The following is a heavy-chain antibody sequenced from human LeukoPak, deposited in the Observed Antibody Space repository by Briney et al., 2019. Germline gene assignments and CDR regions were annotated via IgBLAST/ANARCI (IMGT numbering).Heavy chain of an antibody. CDR1: GFTSSSYA. CDR2: ISGSGGST. D-gene: IGHD2-2*01. Sequence: PGGSLRLSCAASGFTSSSYAMSWVRQAPGKGLEWVSDISGSGGSTYYADTVKGRFTISRDNSKNTLYLQMNSLRAEDTAVYYCAKGYCSSTSCPEGVWYNWFDPWGQGTLVTVSS. CDR3: AKGYCSSTSCPEGVWYNWFDP. J-gene: IGHJ5*02. V-gene: IGHV3-23*01.